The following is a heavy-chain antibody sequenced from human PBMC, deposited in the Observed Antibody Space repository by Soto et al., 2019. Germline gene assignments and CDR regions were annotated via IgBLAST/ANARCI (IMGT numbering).Heavy chain of an antibody. V-gene: IGHV4-30-4*01. CDR3: ARGHYDILTGYNWFDP. CDR2: IYYSGST. Sequence: PSETLSLSCNVSGGSISSGDYYWSWIRQPPGKGLEWIGYIYYSGSTYYNPSLKSRVTISVDTSKNQFSLKLSSVTAADTAVYYCARGHYDILTGYNWFDPWGQGTLVTVSS. D-gene: IGHD3-9*01. J-gene: IGHJ5*02. CDR1: GGSISSGDYY.